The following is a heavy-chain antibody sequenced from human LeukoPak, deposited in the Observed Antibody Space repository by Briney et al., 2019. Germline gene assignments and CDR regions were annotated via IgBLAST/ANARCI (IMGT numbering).Heavy chain of an antibody. Sequence: GGSLRLSCAASGFTFSSYEMNWVRQAPGKGLEWVSYISSSGSTIYYADSVKGRFTISRDNAKNSLYLQMNSLRAEDTAVYYCARGQYSSGWYGAQERYLQHWGQGTLVTVSS. V-gene: IGHV3-48*03. CDR3: ARGQYSSGWYGAQERYLQH. CDR1: GFTFSSYE. D-gene: IGHD6-19*01. CDR2: ISSSGSTI. J-gene: IGHJ1*01.